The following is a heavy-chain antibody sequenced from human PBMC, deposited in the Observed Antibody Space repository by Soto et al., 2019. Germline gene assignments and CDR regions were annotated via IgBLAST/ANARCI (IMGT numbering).Heavy chain of an antibody. CDR3: ARARITMVRGVIPYYYYGMDV. Sequence: GASVKVSCKASGYTFTGYYMHWVLQAPGQGLERMGWINPNSGGTNYAQKFQGRVTMTRDTSISTAYMELSRLRSDDTAVYYCARARITMVRGVIPYYYYGMDVWGQGTTVTVSS. CDR1: GYTFTGYY. D-gene: IGHD3-10*01. V-gene: IGHV1-2*02. CDR2: INPNSGGT. J-gene: IGHJ6*02.